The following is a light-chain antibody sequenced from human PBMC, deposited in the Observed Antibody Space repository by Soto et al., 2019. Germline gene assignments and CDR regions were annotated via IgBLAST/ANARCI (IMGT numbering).Light chain of an antibody. J-gene: IGKJ4*01. CDR3: QQYALSPLT. CDR2: GAS. CDR1: ESVKSDL. Sequence: EIVLTQSPGTVSLSPGERTTLSCRASESVKSDLVAWYQQNPGQAPRLLIYGASRRATGIPDTFSGSGSGTDFTLTINRLGPEEFAVYYCQQYALSPLTFGGGTKVEIK. V-gene: IGKV3-20*01.